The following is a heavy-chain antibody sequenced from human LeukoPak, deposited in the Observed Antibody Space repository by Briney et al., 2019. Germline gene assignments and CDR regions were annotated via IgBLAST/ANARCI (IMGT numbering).Heavy chain of an antibody. Sequence: ASETLSLTCTVSGGSISSYYWSWIRQPPGKGLEWIGYIYYSGSTYYNPSLKSRVTISVDRSKNQFSLKLSSVTAADTAVYYCASLFSDYWGQGTLVTVSS. CDR1: GGSISSYY. CDR3: ASLFSDY. V-gene: IGHV4-59*12. D-gene: IGHD3-3*01. J-gene: IGHJ4*02. CDR2: IYYSGST.